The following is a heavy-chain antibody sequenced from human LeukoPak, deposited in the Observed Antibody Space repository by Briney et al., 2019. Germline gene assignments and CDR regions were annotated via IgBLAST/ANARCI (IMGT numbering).Heavy chain of an antibody. CDR2: ISYDGSDK. CDR1: GFTFSNYA. Sequence: GRSLRLSCAASGFTFSNYAMHWVRQAPGKGLEWVAAISYDGSDKYYADSVKGRFTISRDNSKNTLYLQMNSLRAEDTAVYYCAKDRGYYFDYWGQGTLVTVSS. D-gene: IGHD3-10*01. J-gene: IGHJ4*02. V-gene: IGHV3-30*04. CDR3: AKDRGYYFDY.